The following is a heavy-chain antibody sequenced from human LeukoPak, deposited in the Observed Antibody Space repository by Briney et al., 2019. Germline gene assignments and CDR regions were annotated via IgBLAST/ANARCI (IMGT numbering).Heavy chain of an antibody. D-gene: IGHD5-12*01. CDR2: ISSSSSYI. V-gene: IGHV3-21*01. CDR3: ASQIVATIAPHFDC. CDR1: GFTFSSYS. J-gene: IGHJ4*02. Sequence: GGSLRLSCAASGFTFSSYSMNWVRQAPGKGLEWVSSISSSSSYIYYADSVKGRFTISRDNAKNSLYLQMNSLRAEDTAVYYCASQIVATIAPHFDCWGQGTLVTVSS.